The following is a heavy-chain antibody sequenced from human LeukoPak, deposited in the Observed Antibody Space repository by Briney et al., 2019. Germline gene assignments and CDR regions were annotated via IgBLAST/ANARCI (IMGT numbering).Heavy chain of an antibody. CDR3: ARGNGDSSGPTFDH. Sequence: SVKVSCKASGGTFSSYTISWVRQAPGQGLEWMGRIIPILGIANYAQKFQGRVTITADKSTSKDYMELSSLRSEDTAVYYCARGNGDSSGPTFDHWGQGTLVTVSS. J-gene: IGHJ4*02. CDR1: GGTFSSYT. D-gene: IGHD3-22*01. V-gene: IGHV1-69*02. CDR2: IIPILGIA.